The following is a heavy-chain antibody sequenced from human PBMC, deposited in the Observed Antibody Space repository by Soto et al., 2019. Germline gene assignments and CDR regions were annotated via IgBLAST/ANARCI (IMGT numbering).Heavy chain of an antibody. CDR2: IYHYGHYESS. CDR1: GLSVNSGVY. D-gene: IGHD2-2*03. Sequence: KTSETLSLTCAVAGLSVNSGVYWSWVRQSPGKGLEWIASIYHYGHYESSYHNPSLKSRLNISVDESQNQFFLKLRSVTAADTAVYYCAREKIGSTHFDNWGQGTLVTVSS. CDR3: AREKIGSTHFDN. V-gene: IGHV4-38-2*02. J-gene: IGHJ4*02.